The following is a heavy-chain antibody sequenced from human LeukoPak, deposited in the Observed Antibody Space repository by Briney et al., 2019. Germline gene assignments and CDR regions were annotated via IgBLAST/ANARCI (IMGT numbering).Heavy chain of an antibody. CDR3: ARGHCSSTSCYFTV. Sequence: TSEALSLPCPVSGGSITSYYWSWIRQPPGKGLEWIGYIFYSGSTNYNPSLKSRVTISVDTSKNQFSLKLSSVTAADTAVYYCARGHCSSTSCYFTVWGQGTTVTVSS. J-gene: IGHJ6*02. CDR1: GGSITSYY. V-gene: IGHV4-59*12. CDR2: IFYSGST. D-gene: IGHD2-2*01.